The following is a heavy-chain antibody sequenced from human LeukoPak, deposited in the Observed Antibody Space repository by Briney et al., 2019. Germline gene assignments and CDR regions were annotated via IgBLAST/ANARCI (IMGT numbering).Heavy chain of an antibody. Sequence: GGSLRLSCAAPGFTFSSYEMNWVCQAPGKGLEWVSKISSSGSAIYYADSVKGRFTISRDNAKSTLYLQLNSLRAEDTAVYYCARGGSLGYWGQGTLVTVSS. CDR1: GFTFSSYE. V-gene: IGHV3-48*03. CDR3: ARGGSLGY. CDR2: ISSSGSAI. J-gene: IGHJ4*02. D-gene: IGHD6-19*01.